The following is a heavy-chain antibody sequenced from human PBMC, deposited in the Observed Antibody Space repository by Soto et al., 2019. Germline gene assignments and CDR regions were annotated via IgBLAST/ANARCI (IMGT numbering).Heavy chain of an antibody. CDR3: ASRTKVEMATLGHY. CDR1: GFTFSGYW. CDR2: INSDGSST. J-gene: IGHJ4*02. V-gene: IGHV3-74*01. D-gene: IGHD5-12*01. Sequence: GGSLRLSCAASGFTFSGYWMHWVRQSPGKGLVWVSRINSDGSSTSYADSVKGRFTISRDNAKNTLYLQMNSLRAEDTAVYYCASRTKVEMATLGHYWGQGTLVTVSS.